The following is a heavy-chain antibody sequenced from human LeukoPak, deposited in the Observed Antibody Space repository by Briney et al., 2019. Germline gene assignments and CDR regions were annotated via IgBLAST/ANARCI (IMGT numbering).Heavy chain of an antibody. V-gene: IGHV3-7*01. CDR2: IKQDGSEK. D-gene: IGHD2/OR15-2a*01. CDR1: GFTFSSYA. CDR3: ARAGRKRGLVLTHSFDY. Sequence: GGSLRLSCAASGFTFSSYAMSWVRQAPGKGLEWVANIKQDGSEKYYVDSVKGRFTISRDNAKNSLYLQMNSLRAEDTAVYYCARAGRKRGLVLTHSFDYWGQGTLVTVSS. J-gene: IGHJ4*02.